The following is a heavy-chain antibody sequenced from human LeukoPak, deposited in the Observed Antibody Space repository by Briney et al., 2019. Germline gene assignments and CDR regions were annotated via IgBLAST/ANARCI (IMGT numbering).Heavy chain of an antibody. CDR1: GYTFTSYG. CDR3: AREGSSYCSVVRCYGDAFDI. V-gene: IGHV1-18*01. Sequence: ASVKVSCKASGYTFTSYGISWVRQAPGQGLEWMGWISAYNGNTNYAQKLQGRVTMTTDTSTSTAYMELRSLSSDDTALYYCAREGSSYCSVVRCYGDAFDIWGQGTMVTVSS. D-gene: IGHD2-15*01. CDR2: ISAYNGNT. J-gene: IGHJ3*02.